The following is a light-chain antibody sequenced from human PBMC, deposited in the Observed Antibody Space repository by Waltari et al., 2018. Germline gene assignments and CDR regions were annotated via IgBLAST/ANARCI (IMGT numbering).Light chain of an antibody. CDR2: NTY. CDR3: VLYLCSDTWV. Sequence: QTVVTQEPSFSVSPGGTVTLTCGLTSGSVSTNYYPSWYQQTPGQAPRALIYNTYGRSSGVPDRFSGSILGNKAALTITGAQADDESDYYCVLYLCSDTWVFGGGTKLTVL. V-gene: IGLV8-61*01. J-gene: IGLJ3*02. CDR1: SGSVSTNYY.